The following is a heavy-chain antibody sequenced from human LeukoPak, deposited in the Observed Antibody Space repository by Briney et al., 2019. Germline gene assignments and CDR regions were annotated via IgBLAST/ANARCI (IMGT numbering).Heavy chain of an antibody. V-gene: IGHV3-9*01. J-gene: IGHJ4*02. CDR2: ISWNSGSI. CDR1: GFTFDDYA. Sequence: GGSLRLSCAASGFTFDDYAMHWVRQAPGKGLEWVSGISWNSGSIGYADSVKGRFTIPRDNAKNSLYLQMNSLRAEDTALYYCAKDRGYRDWGQGTLVTVSS. D-gene: IGHD1-1*01. CDR3: AKDRGYRD.